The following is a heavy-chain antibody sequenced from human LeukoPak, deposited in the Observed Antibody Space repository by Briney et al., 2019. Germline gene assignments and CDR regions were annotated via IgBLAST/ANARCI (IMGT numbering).Heavy chain of an antibody. J-gene: IGHJ5*02. V-gene: IGHV3-7*01. CDR3: ATGATRLFDP. CDR2: IKQDGSEK. CDR1: GFTFSNSW. Sequence: GSLRLSCAASGFTFSNSWMSWIRQAPGEGLEWVANIKQDGSEKNYVDSVKGRFTISRDNAENSLYLEMNSLRAEDTAVYYCATGATRLFDPWGQGTLVTVSS.